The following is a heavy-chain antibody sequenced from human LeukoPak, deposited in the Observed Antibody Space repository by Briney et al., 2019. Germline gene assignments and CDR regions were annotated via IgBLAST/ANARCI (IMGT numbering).Heavy chain of an antibody. J-gene: IGHJ3*02. V-gene: IGHV3-21*04. CDR2: IGGSGDSI. Sequence: KSGGSLRLSCAASGFTFSDYTMDWVRQAPGKGLEWVSSIGGSGDSIYYADSVKGRFTISRDNAKNSLYLQMNSLRAEDTAVYYCGRSGDDAFDIWGQGTMVTVSS. CDR1: GFTFSDYT. CDR3: GRSGDDAFDI. D-gene: IGHD1-26*01.